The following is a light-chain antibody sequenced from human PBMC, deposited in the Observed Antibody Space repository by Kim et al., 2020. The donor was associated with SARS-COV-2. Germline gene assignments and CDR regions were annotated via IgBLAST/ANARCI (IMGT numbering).Light chain of an antibody. CDR3: QQHSKWPPAPS. Sequence: AGEGYTLPRRGRYSSGISLAWDVQTRGQATRLSIYDSSIRATGIPDRFSGSGSGTEFTRTSGGLDPEDFGVYFCQQHSKWPPAPSFCGGTKVDIK. V-gene: IGKV3-11*01. CDR2: DSS. J-gene: IGKJ4*01. CDR1: YSSGIS.